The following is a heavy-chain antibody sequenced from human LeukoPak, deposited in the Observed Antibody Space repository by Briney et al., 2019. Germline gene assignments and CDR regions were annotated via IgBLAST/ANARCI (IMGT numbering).Heavy chain of an antibody. Sequence: SETLSLTCSVSGGSITTYYWSWIRQPPGKGLEWIGNIYDTGSTNYNPSLRSRVTISVDTSKNQFSLKLSSVTAADTAVYYCARGSRSYDNSNYLNYWGQGSLVTVSS. V-gene: IGHV4-59*01. D-gene: IGHD4-11*01. J-gene: IGHJ4*02. CDR3: ARGSRSYDNSNYLNY. CDR1: GGSITTYY. CDR2: IYDTGST.